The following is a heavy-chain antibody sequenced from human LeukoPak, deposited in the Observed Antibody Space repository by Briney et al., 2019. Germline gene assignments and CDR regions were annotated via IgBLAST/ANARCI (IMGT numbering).Heavy chain of an antibody. CDR1: GGSISSSNW. V-gene: IGHV4-4*02. CDR3: ARDPGYCSGGSCYSGPRYYVMDV. CDR2: IYHSGST. D-gene: IGHD2-15*01. Sequence: SETLSLTCAVSGGSISSSNWWSWVRQPPRKGLEWIGEIYHSGSTNYNPSLKSRVTISVDKSKNQFSLKLSSVTAADTAVYYCARDPGYCSGGSCYSGPRYYVMDVWGQGTTVTVSS. J-gene: IGHJ6*02.